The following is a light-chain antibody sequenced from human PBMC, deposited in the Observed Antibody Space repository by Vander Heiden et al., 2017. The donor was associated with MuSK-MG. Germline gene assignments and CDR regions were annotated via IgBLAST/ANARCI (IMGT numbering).Light chain of an antibody. CDR3: QQYNSYPYT. V-gene: IGKV1-5*03. CDR1: QSISSW. Sequence: DIQMTQSPSTLSASVGDRVTITCRASQSISSWLAWYQQKPGKAPKLLIYKASSLESGVPTRFSGSGSGTEFTLTISSLQPDDFATYYCQQYNSYPYTFGQGTKLEIK. J-gene: IGKJ2*01. CDR2: KAS.